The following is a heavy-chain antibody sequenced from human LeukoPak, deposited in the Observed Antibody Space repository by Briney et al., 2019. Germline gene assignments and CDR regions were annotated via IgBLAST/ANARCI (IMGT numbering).Heavy chain of an antibody. CDR3: AKGGKWDVTPFDY. CDR2: ISGGGGST. Sequence: GGSLRLSCAASGFTFTSYSMNWVRQAPGKGLEWVSTISGGGGSTYYAVSVKGRFTISRDNSMNTLYLQVNSLRAEDTAVYYCAKGGKWDVTPFDYWGQGTLVTVSS. D-gene: IGHD1-26*01. V-gene: IGHV3-23*01. J-gene: IGHJ4*02. CDR1: GFTFTSYS.